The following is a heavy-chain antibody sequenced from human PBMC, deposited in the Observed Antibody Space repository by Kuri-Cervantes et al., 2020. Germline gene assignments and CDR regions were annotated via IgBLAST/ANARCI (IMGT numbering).Heavy chain of an antibody. CDR2: ISSSGSTI. Sequence: GGSLRLSCAASGFTFSDYYMSWIRQAPGKGLEWVSYISSSGSTIYYADSVKGRFTISRDNAKNSLYLQMNSLRDEDTAVYYCARVSAGVKWYFDLWGRGTLVTVSS. V-gene: IGHV3-11*04. D-gene: IGHD2-21*01. CDR3: ARVSAGVKWYFDL. CDR1: GFTFSDYY. J-gene: IGHJ2*01.